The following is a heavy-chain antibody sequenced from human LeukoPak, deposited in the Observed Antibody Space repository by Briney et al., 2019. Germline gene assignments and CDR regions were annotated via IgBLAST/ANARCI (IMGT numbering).Heavy chain of an antibody. CDR3: ASVYSSTSWDY. V-gene: IGHV5-51*01. J-gene: IGHJ4*02. CDR2: IFPADSDT. CDR1: GYIFTTYW. D-gene: IGHD6-13*01. Sequence: GESLKISCRASGYIFTTYWIGWVRQMPGKGLEWMGVIFPADSDTRYSPSFQGQVTISADKSISTAYLQWSSLKASDTAMYYCASVYSSTSWDYWGQGTLVTVSS.